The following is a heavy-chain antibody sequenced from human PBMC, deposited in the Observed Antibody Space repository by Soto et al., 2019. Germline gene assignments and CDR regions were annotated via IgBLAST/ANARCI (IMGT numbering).Heavy chain of an antibody. J-gene: IGHJ4*02. CDR2: IYPGDSDT. CDR3: ARLGDSSGYYPRHYYFDY. D-gene: IGHD3-22*01. Sequence: GESLKISCKGSGYSCTSYWIGWVRQMPGKGLEWMGIIYPGDSDTRYSPSFQGQVTISADKSISTAYLQWSSLKASDTAMYYCARLGDSSGYYPRHYYFDYWGQGTLVTVS. V-gene: IGHV5-51*01. CDR1: GYSCTSYW.